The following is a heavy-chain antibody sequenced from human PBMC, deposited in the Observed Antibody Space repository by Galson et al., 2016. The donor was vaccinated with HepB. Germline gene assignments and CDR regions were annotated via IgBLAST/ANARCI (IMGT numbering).Heavy chain of an antibody. J-gene: IGHJ6*02. Sequence: QSGAEVKKPGESLQISCKVSGYSLSDWIGWVRQMPGRGLEWMGVIYPVDSDTRYNPSFRGQVTITADKSINTAYLQWSSLQASDTAIYYCVRLPNQFSATHVWGQGTTVTVSS. CDR3: VRLPNQFSATHV. D-gene: IGHD5-12*01. CDR1: GYSLSDW. V-gene: IGHV5-51*01. CDR2: IYPVDSDT.